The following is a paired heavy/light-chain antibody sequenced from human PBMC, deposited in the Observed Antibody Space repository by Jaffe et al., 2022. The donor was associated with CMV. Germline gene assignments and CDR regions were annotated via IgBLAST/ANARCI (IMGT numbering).Heavy chain of an antibody. Sequence: EVELVESGGRLVQPGGSLRLSCAASGFTFNSYEMTWVRQAPGKGLEWLAYITSTGSTIYYADSVKGRFTISRDNAKNSLYLQMNSLRAEDTGIYYCTRDRVRGGYCKDDKCYAPSWGQGTPVTVSS. V-gene: IGHV3-48*03. J-gene: IGHJ4*02. CDR3: TRDRVRGGYCKDDKCYAPS. CDR1: GFTFNSYE. CDR2: ITSTGSTI. D-gene: IGHD2-2*01.
Light chain of an antibody. V-gene: IGKV1-5*03. CDR2: KAS. CDR1: QSFNNW. J-gene: IGKJ1*01. Sequence: DIQMTQSPSTLSASVGDRVTITCRASQSFNNWLAWYQHRPGKAPKLLIYKASNLESGVPSRFSGSGSGTEFTLTISSLQPDDFATYYCQQYNGYPWTFGQGTKVEIK. CDR3: QQYNGYPWT.